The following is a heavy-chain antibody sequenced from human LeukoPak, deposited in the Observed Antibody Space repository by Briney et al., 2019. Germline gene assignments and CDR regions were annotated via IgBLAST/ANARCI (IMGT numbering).Heavy chain of an antibody. J-gene: IGHJ4*02. Sequence: GGSLSLSCAASGFTFSSYEMNWVRQAPGKGLEWVSYISSSGSTIYYADSVKGRFTISRDNAKNSLYLQMNSLRAEDTAVYYCARYNWNLDYWGQGTLVTVSS. CDR2: ISSSGSTI. CDR3: ARYNWNLDY. V-gene: IGHV3-48*03. D-gene: IGHD1-20*01. CDR1: GFTFSSYE.